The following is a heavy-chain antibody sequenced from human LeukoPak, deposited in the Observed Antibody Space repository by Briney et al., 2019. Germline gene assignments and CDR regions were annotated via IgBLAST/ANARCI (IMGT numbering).Heavy chain of an antibody. Sequence: SETLSLTCTVSGGSISSYYWSWIRQPAGKGLEWIGRIYTSGSTNYNPSLKSRVTMSVDTSKNQFSLKLSSVTAADTAVYFCARLDNRPGVWAFEIWGQGTMVTVSS. CDR2: IYTSGST. J-gene: IGHJ3*02. CDR1: GGSISSYY. D-gene: IGHD3-10*01. V-gene: IGHV4-4*07. CDR3: ARLDNRPGVWAFEI.